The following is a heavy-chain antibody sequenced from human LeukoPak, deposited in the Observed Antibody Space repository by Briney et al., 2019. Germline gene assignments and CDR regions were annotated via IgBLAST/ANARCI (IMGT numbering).Heavy chain of an antibody. V-gene: IGHV5-51*01. CDR3: ARLGYDSSVRGYYYYYYMDV. J-gene: IGHJ6*03. D-gene: IGHD3-22*01. CDR1: GYSFSHHW. Sequence: GESLKISCQGSGYSFSHHWIAWVRKMPGKGLEWMAMMYPGDSDTRYSPSFQGQVTISADKSISTAYLQWSSLKASDTAMYYCARLGYDSSVRGYYYYYYMDVWGKGTTVTVSS. CDR2: MYPGDSDT.